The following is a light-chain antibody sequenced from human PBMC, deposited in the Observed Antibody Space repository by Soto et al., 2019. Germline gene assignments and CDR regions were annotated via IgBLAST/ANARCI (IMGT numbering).Light chain of an antibody. CDR1: QSVRNY. J-gene: IGKJ2*01. CDR2: DAS. Sequence: EIVLTQSPATLSLSPGDRATLSCRASQSVRNYLAWYQQKTGQAPRLLIYDASSRAIDIPARFSGSGSGTDFALTITSLEPEDFAIYYCQQRSNWPPGFTFGQGTKLEI. V-gene: IGKV3-11*01. CDR3: QQRSNWPPGFT.